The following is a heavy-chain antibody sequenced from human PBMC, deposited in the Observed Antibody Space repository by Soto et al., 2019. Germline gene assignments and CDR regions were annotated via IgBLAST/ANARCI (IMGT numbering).Heavy chain of an antibody. CDR1: GGSISSGDYY. Sequence: QVQLQESGPGLVKPSQTLSLTCTVSGGSISSGDYYWSWIRQPPGKGLEWIGYIHYSGNTHYNPSLKRRVTISADTSKNQFSLKVSSVTAADTAVYYCARRPYYYYYGMDVWGQGTTVTVSS. CDR2: IHYSGNT. J-gene: IGHJ6*02. CDR3: ARRPYYYYYGMDV. V-gene: IGHV4-30-4*01.